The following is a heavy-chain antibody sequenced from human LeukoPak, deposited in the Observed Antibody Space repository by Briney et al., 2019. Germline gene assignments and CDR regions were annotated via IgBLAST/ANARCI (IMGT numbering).Heavy chain of an antibody. CDR2: IYHSGST. CDR3: ARWSQLGFDY. CDR1: GGSVSSGSYY. D-gene: IGHD6-6*01. V-gene: IGHV4-61*01. J-gene: IGHJ4*02. Sequence: PSETLSLTCTVSGGSVSSGSYYWSWIRQPPGKGLEWIGYIYHSGSTNYNPSLKSRVTISIDTSKNQFSLKLSSVAAADTAVYYCARWSQLGFDYWGQGTLVTVSS.